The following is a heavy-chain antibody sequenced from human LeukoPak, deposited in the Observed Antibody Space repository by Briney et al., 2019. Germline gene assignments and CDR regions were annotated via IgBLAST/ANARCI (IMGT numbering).Heavy chain of an antibody. V-gene: IGHV3-74*01. CDR1: GFTFSSYW. CDR2: INSDGSST. J-gene: IGHJ4*02. Sequence: PGGSLRLSCAASGFTFSSYWMHWVRQAPGKGLVWVSRINSDGSSTSYADSVKGRFTISRDNAKNSLYLQMNSLRAEDTAVYYCASGYSSSWYKGLIDYWGQGTLVTVSS. CDR3: ASGYSSSWYKGLIDY. D-gene: IGHD6-13*01.